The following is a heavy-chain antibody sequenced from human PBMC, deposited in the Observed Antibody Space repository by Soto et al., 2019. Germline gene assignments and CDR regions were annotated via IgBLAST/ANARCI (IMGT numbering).Heavy chain of an antibody. CDR2: VSYDGSNQ. CDR3: ARGSAWSIAAAGSLHY. CDR1: GFTFSTYV. D-gene: IGHD6-13*01. V-gene: IGHV3-30-3*01. J-gene: IGHJ4*01. Sequence: QVQLVESGGGVVQPGRSLRLSCAASGFTFSTYVMHWVRQAPGKGLEWVGVVSYDGSNQHYADSVKGRITISRDNSKNTLSLQTNSLRPEDTAVYYCARGSAWSIAAAGSLHYWGQGTLVTVSS.